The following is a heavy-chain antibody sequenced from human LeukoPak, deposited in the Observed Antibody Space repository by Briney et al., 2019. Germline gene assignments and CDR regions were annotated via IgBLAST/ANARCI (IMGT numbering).Heavy chain of an antibody. CDR2: IRYDGSNK. CDR3: ASPRGHFGVLGMDV. V-gene: IGHV3-30*02. D-gene: IGHD3-16*01. CDR1: GFTFSSYG. J-gene: IGHJ6*02. Sequence: GGSLRLSCAASGFTFSSYGMSWVRQAPGKGLEWVAFIRYDGSNKYYADSVKGRFTISRDNSKNTLYLQMNSLRAEDTAVYYCASPRGHFGVLGMDVWGQGTTVTVSS.